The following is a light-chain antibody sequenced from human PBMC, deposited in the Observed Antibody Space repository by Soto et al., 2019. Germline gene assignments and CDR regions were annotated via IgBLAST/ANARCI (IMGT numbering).Light chain of an antibody. CDR3: QQYNTWLWT. J-gene: IGKJ1*01. CDR1: QSVNAN. CDR2: GAS. Sequence: EVVMTQSPATLSVSPGERATLSCRASQSVNANLAWYQQKPGQAPRLLIHGASNRATGIPARFSGSGFGLEYLLTISSLQSEDFAVYYCQQYNTWLWTFGQGTKVEI. V-gene: IGKV3-15*01.